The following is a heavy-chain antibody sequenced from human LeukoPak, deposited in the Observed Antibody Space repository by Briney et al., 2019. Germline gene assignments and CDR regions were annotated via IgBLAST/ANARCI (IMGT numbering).Heavy chain of an antibody. CDR1: GFTFSSYG. J-gene: IGHJ4*02. Sequence: PGRSLRLSCAASGFTFSSYGMHWVRQAPGEGLEWVAVISYDGSNKYYADSVKGRFTISRDNSKNTLYLQMNSLRAEDTAVYYCAIGSHYYDSSGQGGYWGQGTLVTVSS. V-gene: IGHV3-30*03. CDR3: AIGSHYYDSSGQGGY. CDR2: ISYDGSNK. D-gene: IGHD3-22*01.